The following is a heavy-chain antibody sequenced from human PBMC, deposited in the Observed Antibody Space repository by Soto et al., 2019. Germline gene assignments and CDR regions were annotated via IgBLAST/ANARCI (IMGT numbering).Heavy chain of an antibody. CDR1: GFSIRSYS. CDR3: AGGYYYDTSGYRA. V-gene: IGHV3-48*02. Sequence: GGSLRLSCVASGFSIRSYSMNWVRQAPGKGLEWISYISSSSGTINYADSVKGRFTISRDTAKNSLSLQMVSLRDEDTAVYYCAGGYYYDTSGYRAWGRGTLVTVSS. CDR2: ISSSSGTI. D-gene: IGHD3-22*01. J-gene: IGHJ4*02.